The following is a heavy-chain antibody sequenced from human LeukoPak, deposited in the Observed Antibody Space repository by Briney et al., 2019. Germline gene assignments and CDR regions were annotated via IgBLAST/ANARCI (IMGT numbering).Heavy chain of an antibody. J-gene: IGHJ4*02. CDR3: AKTRPLDSSSWPHGDY. D-gene: IGHD6-13*01. CDR2: ISGSGDST. CDR1: GFTFSSYA. Sequence: GGSLRLSCAASGFTFSSYAMSWVRQAPGKGLEWVSAISGSGDSTYYGDSVKGRFTISRDNSKNTLYLQMNSLRAEDTAVYYCAKTRPLDSSSWPHGDYWGQGTLVTVSP. V-gene: IGHV3-23*01.